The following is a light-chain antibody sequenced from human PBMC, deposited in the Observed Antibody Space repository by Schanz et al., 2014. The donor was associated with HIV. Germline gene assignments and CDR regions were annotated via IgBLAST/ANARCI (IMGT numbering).Light chain of an antibody. CDR1: ALNIGHSS. CDR3: GTWDSSLRAVV. J-gene: IGLJ3*02. CDR2: DDH. V-gene: IGLV1-51*01. Sequence: QSVLTQPPSVSAAPGQRVTISCSGSALNIGHSSVSWYQQFPGTAPRLLLYDDHVRPSEIPDRFSGSKTGTSATLGITGLQIGDEADYYCGTWDSSLRAVVFGGGTKLTVL.